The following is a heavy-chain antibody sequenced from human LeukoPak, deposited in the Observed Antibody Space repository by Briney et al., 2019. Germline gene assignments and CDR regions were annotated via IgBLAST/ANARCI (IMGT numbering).Heavy chain of an antibody. CDR1: GFTFNFFG. V-gene: IGHV3-30*02. D-gene: IGHD6-13*01. CDR2: IRYNGDNK. Sequence: GGSLRLSCAASGFTFNFFGLHWVRQAPGKGLEWVAFIRYNGDNKYYADSVEGRFIISRDDPHNILYLQMNSLRAEDTAVYYCAKDIAAGVNNPLPASWGQGTLVTVSS. CDR3: AKDIAAGVNNPLPAS. J-gene: IGHJ5*02.